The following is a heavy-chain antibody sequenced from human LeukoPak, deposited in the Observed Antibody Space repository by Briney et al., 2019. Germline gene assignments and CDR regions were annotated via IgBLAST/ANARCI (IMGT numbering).Heavy chain of an antibody. V-gene: IGHV3-23*01. CDR3: APNHRYCSGGSCYYFDY. CDR1: GFTFSSYA. Sequence: PRGSLRLSSAASGFTFSSYAMSWVRQAPGEGLEWVSAISGSGGSTYYADSVKGRFTISRDNSKNTLYLQMNSLRAEDTAVYYCAPNHRYCSGGSCYYFDYWGQGTLVTVSS. J-gene: IGHJ4*02. CDR2: ISGSGGST. D-gene: IGHD2-15*01.